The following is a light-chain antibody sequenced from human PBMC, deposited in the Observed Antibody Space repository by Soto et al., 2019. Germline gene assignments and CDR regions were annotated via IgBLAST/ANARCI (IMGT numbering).Light chain of an antibody. Sequence: QSALTQPASVSGSPGQSITISCTGTSSDVGSYNLVSWYQQHPGKAPKLMIYEGSKRPSGVSNRFSGSKSGNTASLTISGLQAEDEAVYYCCSYAGSSTPVVFGGGNQLSVL. V-gene: IGLV2-23*01. CDR3: CSYAGSSTPVV. CDR2: EGS. J-gene: IGLJ2*01. CDR1: SSDVGSYNL.